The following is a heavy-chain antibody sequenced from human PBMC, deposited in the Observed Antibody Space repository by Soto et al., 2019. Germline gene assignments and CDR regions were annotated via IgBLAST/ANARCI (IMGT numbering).Heavy chain of an antibody. CDR2: IYPGDSDT. CDR3: GRGRPSDDNYSGDWCDL. J-gene: IGHJ5*02. V-gene: IGHV5-51*01. Sequence: GESLKISCQASGYSFTNFWIGWVRQMPGKGLEWMGIIYPGDSDTRYSPSFQGQVTMSADKSISTAYLQWSSLKASDTAIYYCGRGRPSDDNYSGDWCDLWGQGTMGTVSS. CDR1: GYSFTNFW. D-gene: IGHD1-26*01.